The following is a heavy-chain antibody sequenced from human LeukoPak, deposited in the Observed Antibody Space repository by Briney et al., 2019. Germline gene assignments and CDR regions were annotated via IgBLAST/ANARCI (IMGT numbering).Heavy chain of an antibody. CDR3: AREGGSGYYGSGEHLGFDY. J-gene: IGHJ4*02. CDR2: ISYDGSNK. D-gene: IGHD3-10*01. V-gene: IGHV3-30*03. Sequence: GGSLRLSCAASGFTFSSYGMHWVRQAPGKGLEWVAVISYDGSNKYYADSVKGRFTISRDNSKNTLYLQMNSLRAEDTAVYYCAREGGSGYYGSGEHLGFDYWGQGTLVTVSS. CDR1: GFTFSSYG.